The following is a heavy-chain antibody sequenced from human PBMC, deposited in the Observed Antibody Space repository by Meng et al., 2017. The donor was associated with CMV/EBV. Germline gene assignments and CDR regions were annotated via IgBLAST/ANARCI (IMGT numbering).Heavy chain of an antibody. Sequence: QLHVQESGPGLVKPSQTLSLPCTVSGGSISSGDYYWSWIRQPPGKGLEWIGYIYYSGSTYYNPSLKSRVTISVDTSKNQFSLKLSSVTAADTAVYYCARVMGPNRTPYYFDYWGQGTLVTVSS. CDR3: ARVMGPNRTPYYFDY. CDR1: GGSISSGDYY. D-gene: IGHD1-14*01. J-gene: IGHJ4*02. V-gene: IGHV4-30-4*08. CDR2: IYYSGST.